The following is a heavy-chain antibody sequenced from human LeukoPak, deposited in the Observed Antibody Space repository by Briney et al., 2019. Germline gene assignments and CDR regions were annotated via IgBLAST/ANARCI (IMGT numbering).Heavy chain of an antibody. V-gene: IGHV1-69*04. CDR3: ARIKASDRDAFDI. Sequence: SVKVSCKASGGTFSSYAISWVRQAPGQGLEWMRRIIPILGIANYAQKFQGRVTITADKSTSTAYMELSSLRSEDTAVYYCARIKASDRDAFDIWGQGTMVTVSS. D-gene: IGHD3-16*01. CDR2: IIPILGIA. CDR1: GGTFSSYA. J-gene: IGHJ3*02.